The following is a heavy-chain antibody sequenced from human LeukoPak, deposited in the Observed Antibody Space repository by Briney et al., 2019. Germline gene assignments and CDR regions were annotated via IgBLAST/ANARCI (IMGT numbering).Heavy chain of an antibody. D-gene: IGHD6-13*01. CDR3: ARGGQQLGEFDC. V-gene: IGHV3-13*01. J-gene: IGHJ4*02. CDR1: GFTFSSYD. CDR2: IGTAGDT. Sequence: AGGSLRLSCAASGFTFSSYDMHWVRQATGKGLEWVSAIGTAGDTYYPGSVKGRFTISRENAKTSWYLQMNSLRAGDTAVYYCARGGQQLGEFDCWGQGTLVTVSS.